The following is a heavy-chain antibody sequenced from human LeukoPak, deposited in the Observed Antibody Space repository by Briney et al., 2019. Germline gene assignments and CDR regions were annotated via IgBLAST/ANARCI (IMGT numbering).Heavy chain of an antibody. CDR1: GYTFTSYD. Sequence: GASVKVSCKASGYTFTSYDISWVRQAPGQGLEWMGWISAYNGNTNYAQKLQGRVTMTTDTSTSTAYMELSSLRSEDTAVYYCARHAVRDGYSRHNDYWGQGTPVTVSS. V-gene: IGHV1-18*01. CDR2: ISAYNGNT. D-gene: IGHD5-24*01. CDR3: ARHAVRDGYSRHNDY. J-gene: IGHJ4*02.